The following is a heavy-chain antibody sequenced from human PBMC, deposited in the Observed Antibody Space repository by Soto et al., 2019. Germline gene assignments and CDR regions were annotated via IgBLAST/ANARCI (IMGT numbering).Heavy chain of an antibody. CDR2: VYSSGST. V-gene: IGHV4-59*01. Sequence: SETLSLTCTVLGGSLSRYYWNWFRQPPGKGLEWIGYVYSSGSTNYNPSLKSRVTISIDASRNQFSLKVTSLTAADTAVYYCARGTTGTSIIGFDYWGQGALVTVSS. CDR3: ARGTTGTSIIGFDY. CDR1: GGSLSRYY. D-gene: IGHD1-1*01. J-gene: IGHJ4*02.